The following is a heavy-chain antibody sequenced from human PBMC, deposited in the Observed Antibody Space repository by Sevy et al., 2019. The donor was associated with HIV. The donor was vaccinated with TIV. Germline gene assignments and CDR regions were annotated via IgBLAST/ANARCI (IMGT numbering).Heavy chain of an antibody. Sequence: GGSLRLSCAASGFTFSSYAMSWVRQGPGKGLEWVSTISDSGGRIYYTDSVKGRFTISRDNSKNTLYLQMDILRAEDTAIYYCAKDGGYDALTEWDWFDPWGQGTLVTVSS. D-gene: IGHD3-16*01. V-gene: IGHV3-23*01. J-gene: IGHJ5*02. CDR1: GFTFSSYA. CDR3: AKDGGYDALTEWDWFDP. CDR2: ISDSGGRI.